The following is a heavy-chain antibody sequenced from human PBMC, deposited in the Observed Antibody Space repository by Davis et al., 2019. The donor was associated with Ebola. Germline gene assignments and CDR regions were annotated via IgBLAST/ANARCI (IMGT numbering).Heavy chain of an antibody. D-gene: IGHD3-10*01. V-gene: IGHV1-46*01. CDR2: INPSGGST. CDR3: ARGLLWFGELLPHYYFDY. Sequence: AASVKVSCKASGYTFTSYYMHWVRQAPGQGLEWMGIINPSGGSTSYAQKFQGRVTMTRDTSTSTVYMELSSLRSDDTAVYYCARGLLWFGELLPHYYFDYWGQGTLVTVSS. J-gene: IGHJ4*02. CDR1: GYTFTSYY.